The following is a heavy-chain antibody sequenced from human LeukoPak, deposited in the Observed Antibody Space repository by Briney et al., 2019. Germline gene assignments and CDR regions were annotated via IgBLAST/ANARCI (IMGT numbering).Heavy chain of an antibody. J-gene: IGHJ4*02. CDR2: IVVGSGNT. CDR1: GFTFTSSA. Sequence: ASVKVSCKASGFTFTSSAMQWVRQARGQRLEWIGWIVVGSGNTNYAQKFQERVTITRDMSTSTAYMELSSLRSEDTAVYYCATPDGIVGAVFDYWGQGTLVTVSS. V-gene: IGHV1-58*02. CDR3: ATPDGIVGAVFDY. D-gene: IGHD1-26*01.